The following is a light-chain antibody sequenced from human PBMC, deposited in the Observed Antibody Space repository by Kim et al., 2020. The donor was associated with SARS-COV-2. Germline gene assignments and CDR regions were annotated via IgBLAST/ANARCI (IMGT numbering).Light chain of an antibody. CDR2: DAS. CDR3: LQRGNWPLT. J-gene: IGKJ4*01. Sequence: LSPGERATRSCRASQSVSTYLAWYQQTPGQAPRLLIYDASNRATGIPARFSGGGSGTYFTLTISSLEPEYFAIYYCLQRGNWPLTFGGGTKVDIK. CDR1: QSVSTY. V-gene: IGKV3-11*01.